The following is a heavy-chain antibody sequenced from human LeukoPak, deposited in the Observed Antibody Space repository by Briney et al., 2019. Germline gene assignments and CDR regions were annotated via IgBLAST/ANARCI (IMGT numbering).Heavy chain of an antibody. CDR2: ISYDGSNN. J-gene: IGHJ6*03. Sequence: PGGSLRLSCAASGFTFSSYAMHWVRQAPGKGLEWVAVISYDGSNNYYAYSVKGRLTISRDNSKNTLYLQMNSLRAEDTAVYYCARSFPDYGGNAWGGVYYYYMDVWGKGTTVTVSS. CDR1: GFTFSSYA. CDR3: ARSFPDYGGNAWGGVYYYYMDV. D-gene: IGHD4-23*01. V-gene: IGHV3-30-3*01.